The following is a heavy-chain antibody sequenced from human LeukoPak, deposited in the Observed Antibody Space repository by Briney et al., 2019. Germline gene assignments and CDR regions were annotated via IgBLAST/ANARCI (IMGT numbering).Heavy chain of an antibody. V-gene: IGHV1-2*02. CDR2: INPTSGAT. D-gene: IGHD3-16*01. J-gene: IGHJ4*02. Sequence: VASVKVSCKASGYTFIDYYIHWVRQAPGQGLEWMGWINPTSGATNSAQKFHGRVTVTSDTSISTAYMEPSGLRSDDTAIYYCARATNRGSPANAYVYWGQGTLVTVSS. CDR3: ARATNRGSPANAYVY. CDR1: GYTFIDYY.